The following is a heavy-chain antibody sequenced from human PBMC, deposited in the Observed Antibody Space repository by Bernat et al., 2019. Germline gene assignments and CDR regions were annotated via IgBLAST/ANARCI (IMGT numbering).Heavy chain of an antibody. V-gene: IGHV3-21*01. Sequence: EVQLVESGGGLVKPGGSLRLSCAASGFTFSSYSMSWVRQAPGKGLEWVSSISSSSSYIYYADSVEGRFTISRDNSKNTLYLQMNSLRAEDTAVYYCAREGGTIVGAAYFDYWGQGTLVTVSS. D-gene: IGHD1-26*01. CDR3: AREGGTIVGAAYFDY. CDR1: GFTFSSYS. CDR2: ISSSSSYI. J-gene: IGHJ4*02.